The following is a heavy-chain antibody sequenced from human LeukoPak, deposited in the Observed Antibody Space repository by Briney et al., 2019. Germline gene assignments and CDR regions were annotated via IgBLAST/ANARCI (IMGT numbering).Heavy chain of an antibody. D-gene: IGHD6-6*01. Sequence: PGRSLRLSCGASGFTFSSYGMHWVRQAPGKGLEWVSFITGSSSYIYYTDSVKGRFTISRDNAKNSLFLQMNSLRDEDTAVYYCASGFSSSPYFDYWGQGTLVTVSS. CDR2: ITGSSSYI. J-gene: IGHJ4*02. V-gene: IGHV3-21*01. CDR1: GFTFSSYG. CDR3: ASGFSSSPYFDY.